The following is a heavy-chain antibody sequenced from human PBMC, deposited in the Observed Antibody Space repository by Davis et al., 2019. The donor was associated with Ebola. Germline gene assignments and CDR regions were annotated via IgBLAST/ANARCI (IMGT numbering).Heavy chain of an antibody. CDR2: INLSGGST. CDR1: GYTFTSYH. Sequence: ASVKVSCKASGYTFTSYHMHWVRQAPGQGLEWMGIINLSGGSTSYAQKFQGRVTMTRDTSTRTAHMELSSLTTEDTAVYYCARVYGDSAYWGQGTLVTVSS. CDR3: ARVYGDSAY. D-gene: IGHD4-17*01. J-gene: IGHJ4*02. V-gene: IGHV1-46*01.